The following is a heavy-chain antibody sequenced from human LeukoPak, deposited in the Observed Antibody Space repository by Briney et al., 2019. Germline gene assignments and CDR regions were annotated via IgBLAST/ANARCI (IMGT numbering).Heavy chain of an antibody. CDR2: IKSKTDGGTT. CDR1: GFTFSNAW. V-gene: IGHV3-15*01. Sequence: GGSLRLSCAASGFTFSNAWMSWVRQAPGKGLEWVGRIKSKTDGGTTDYAAPVKGRFTISRDDSKNTLYLQMNSLKTEDTAVYYCTTVNPDIVVVPAAIGGHYFDYWGQGTLVTASS. D-gene: IGHD2-2*01. J-gene: IGHJ4*02. CDR3: TTVNPDIVVVPAAIGGHYFDY.